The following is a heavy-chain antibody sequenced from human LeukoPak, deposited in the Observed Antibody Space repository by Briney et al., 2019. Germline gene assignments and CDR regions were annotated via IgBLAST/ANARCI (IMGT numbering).Heavy chain of an antibody. CDR2: IYYSGST. CDR3: ARDSGLLWFGDLDY. V-gene: IGHV4-59*01. CDR1: GGSISSYY. J-gene: IGHJ4*02. Sequence: KPSETLSLTCTVSGGSISSYYWSWIGHPPGKGLEGIGYIYYSGSTNYNPSLKSRVTISVDTSKNQFSLKLSSVTAADTAVYYCARDSGLLWFGDLDYWGQGTLVTVSS. D-gene: IGHD3-10*01.